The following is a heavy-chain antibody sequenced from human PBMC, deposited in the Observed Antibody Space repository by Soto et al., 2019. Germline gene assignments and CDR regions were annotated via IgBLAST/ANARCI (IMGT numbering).Heavy chain of an antibody. D-gene: IGHD3-16*01. J-gene: IGHJ6*02. CDR1: GGTFSSYA. V-gene: IGHV1-69*13. CDR2: IIPIFGTA. Sequence: GASVKVSCKASGGTFSSYAISWVRQAPGQGLEWMGGIIPIFGTANYAQKFQGRVTITADESTSTAYMELSSLRSEDTAVYYCARARTDLGDYYYGMDVWGQGXTVTVYS. CDR3: ARARTDLGDYYYGMDV.